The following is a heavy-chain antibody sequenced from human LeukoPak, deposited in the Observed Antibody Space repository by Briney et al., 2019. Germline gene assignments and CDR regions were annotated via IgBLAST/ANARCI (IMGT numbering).Heavy chain of an antibody. CDR2: IYPGDSDT. D-gene: IGHD2-2*01. V-gene: IGHV5-51*01. CDR3: ARQADIVVVPAAPFDY. CDR1: GYSFTSNW. J-gene: IGHJ4*02. Sequence: GESLKISCKGSGYSFTSNWIGWVRQMPGKGLEWMGIIYPGDSDTRYSPSFQGQVTISADKSISTAYLQWSSLKASDTAMYYCARQADIVVVPAAPFDYWGQGTLVTVSS.